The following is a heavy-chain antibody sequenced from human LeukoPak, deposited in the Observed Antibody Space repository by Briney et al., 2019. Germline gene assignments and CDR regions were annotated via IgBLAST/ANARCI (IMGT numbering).Heavy chain of an antibody. CDR3: MTTSNWGSVIFDY. D-gene: IGHD7-27*01. CDR1: GYTFTSYD. CDR2: MNPNSGNT. J-gene: IGHJ4*02. Sequence: ASVKVSCKASGYTFTSYDINWVRQATGQGLEWMGWMNPNSGNTVYAQKFEGRITLTRDTSISTAYMELRSLRSEDTAVYYCMTTSNWGSVIFDYWGQGTLVTASS. V-gene: IGHV1-8*01.